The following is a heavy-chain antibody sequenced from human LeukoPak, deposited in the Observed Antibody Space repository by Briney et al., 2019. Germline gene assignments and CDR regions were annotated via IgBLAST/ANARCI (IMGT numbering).Heavy chain of an antibody. CDR3: ARDYGSGWYVDY. CDR2: ISSSGSTI. Sequence: GGSLRLSCADSGFTFRDYYMSWIRQAPGKGLEWVSYISSSGSTIYYTDSVKGRFTISRDNAKNSLYLQMNSLTAEDTAVYYCARDYGSGWYVDYWGQGTLVTVSS. D-gene: IGHD6-19*01. CDR1: GFTFRDYY. J-gene: IGHJ4*02. V-gene: IGHV3-11*04.